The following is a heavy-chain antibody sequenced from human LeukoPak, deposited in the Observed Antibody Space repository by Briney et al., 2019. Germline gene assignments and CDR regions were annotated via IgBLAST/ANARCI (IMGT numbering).Heavy chain of an antibody. V-gene: IGHV3-30*18. Sequence: GRSLRLSCAASGFTFSSYGMHWVRQAPGKGLEWVAVISYDGKKSYYADSVKGRFTISRDNSRSTLYLQMNSLRAEDTAVYYCAKAAGKENGYDFWFEHWGQGTLVTVSS. D-gene: IGHD3-3*01. CDR3: AKAAGKENGYDFWFEH. CDR2: ISYDGKKS. J-gene: IGHJ5*02. CDR1: GFTFSSYG.